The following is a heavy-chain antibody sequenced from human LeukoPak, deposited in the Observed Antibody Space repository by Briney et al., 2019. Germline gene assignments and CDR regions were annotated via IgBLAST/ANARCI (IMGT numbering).Heavy chain of an antibody. D-gene: IGHD6-13*01. Sequence: CSASCIPSSSYSMTWVRQDPGKALEWVSYISSSSSTIYYADSVKGRFPISRDNAKTSLYLQMNSLRAEDTAVYYCARQTPSAAAGPYAFDIWGQGTMVTVSS. CDR1: CIPSSSYS. CDR3: ARQTPSAAAGPYAFDI. V-gene: IGHV3-48*01. CDR2: ISSSSSTI. J-gene: IGHJ3*02.